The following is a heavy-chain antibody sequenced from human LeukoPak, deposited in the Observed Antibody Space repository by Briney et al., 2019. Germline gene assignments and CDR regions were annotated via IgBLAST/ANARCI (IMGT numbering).Heavy chain of an antibody. J-gene: IGHJ4*02. CDR2: IYYSGST. Sequence: PSETLSLTCTVSGGSISSYYWSWIRQPPGKGLEWIGYIYYSGSTNYNPSLKSRVTISVDTSKNQFSLKLSSVTAADTAVYYCARDSEVGVYYDTYWGQGTLVTVSS. CDR3: ARDSEVGVYYDTY. D-gene: IGHD3-3*01. V-gene: IGHV4-59*12. CDR1: GGSISSYY.